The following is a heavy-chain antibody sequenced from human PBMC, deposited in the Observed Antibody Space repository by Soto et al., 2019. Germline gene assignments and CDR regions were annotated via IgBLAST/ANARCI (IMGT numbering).Heavy chain of an antibody. Sequence: GGSLRLSCAASGFSFRSYYMNWVRQAPGRGLEWVSSISPSSSFLSYADSLKGRFTISRDNAKSSVHLQMNSLRAEDTAVYYRARVGTDYGSGSPYYSDSWGQGILVTVSS. V-gene: IGHV3-21*06. J-gene: IGHJ4*02. CDR1: GFSFRSYY. CDR3: ARVGTDYGSGSPYYSDS. CDR2: ISPSSSFL. D-gene: IGHD3-10*01.